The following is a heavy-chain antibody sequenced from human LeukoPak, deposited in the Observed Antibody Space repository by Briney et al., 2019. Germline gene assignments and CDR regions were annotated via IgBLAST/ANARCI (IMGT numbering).Heavy chain of an antibody. J-gene: IGHJ4*02. D-gene: IGHD3-16*01. CDR2: VYSGGST. Sequence: GSLRLSCAASGFTVSSNYMSWVRQAPGKGLEWVSVVYSGGSTYYADSVKGRFTISRDNSKNTLYLQMNSLRAEDTAVYYCALRGDLSPADYWGQGTLVTVSS. V-gene: IGHV3-53*01. CDR1: GFTVSSNY. CDR3: ALRGDLSPADY.